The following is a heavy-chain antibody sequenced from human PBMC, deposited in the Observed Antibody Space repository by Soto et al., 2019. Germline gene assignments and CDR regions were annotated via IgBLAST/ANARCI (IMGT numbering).Heavy chain of an antibody. CDR1: GYTLTELS. V-gene: IGHV1-24*01. Sequence: ASVKVSCKVSGYTLTELSMHWVRQAPGKGLEWMGGFDPEDGETIYAQKFQGRVTINPDTSKNQFSLQLNSVTPEDTAVYYCARASSRGYDILTGYYYFDYWGQGTLVTVSS. CDR3: ARASSRGYDILTGYYYFDY. CDR2: FDPEDGET. D-gene: IGHD3-9*01. J-gene: IGHJ4*02.